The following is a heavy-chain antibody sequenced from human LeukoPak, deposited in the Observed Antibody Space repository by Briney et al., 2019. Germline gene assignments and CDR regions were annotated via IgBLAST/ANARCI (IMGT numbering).Heavy chain of an antibody. Sequence: ASVKVSCKASRGTFSNYIVSWVRQAPGQGLEWMGRIIPIYGSVNYAQKFQGRVTFTADKSTTTAYMELTSLRSEDTAVYFCARASELTYSSWYVPPFDSWGQGTPVTVSS. V-gene: IGHV1-69*08. CDR2: IIPIYGSV. J-gene: IGHJ4*02. CDR3: ARASELTYSSWYVPPFDS. CDR1: RGTFSNYI. D-gene: IGHD6-13*01.